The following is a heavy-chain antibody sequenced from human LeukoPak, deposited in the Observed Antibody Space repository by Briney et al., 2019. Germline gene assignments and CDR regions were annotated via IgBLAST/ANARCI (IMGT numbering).Heavy chain of an antibody. J-gene: IGHJ6*03. CDR2: IKQDGSEK. Sequence: PGGSLRLSCAASGFTFSSYWMHWVRQAPGKGLEWVANIKQDGSEKYYVDSVKGRFTISRDNAKNSLYLQMNSLRAEDTAVYYCARSLSGYDYIGYYYYYMDVWGKGTTVTVSS. CDR3: ARSLSGYDYIGYYYYYMDV. V-gene: IGHV3-7*01. D-gene: IGHD5-12*01. CDR1: GFTFSSYW.